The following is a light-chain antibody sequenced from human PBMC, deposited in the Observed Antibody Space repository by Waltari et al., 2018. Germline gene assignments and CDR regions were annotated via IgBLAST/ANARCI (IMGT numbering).Light chain of an antibody. Sequence: QSALTQPASVSGSPGQSLTIACTGTSHDIGTSTSVSWYQQHPGKVPNFLIYDVFNRPAVVSHLFSCHKSVNTASLSISGLQAEDEADYYCSSYTTSDTVIFGGGTKLSVL. CDR2: DVF. J-gene: IGLJ2*01. CDR3: SSYTTSDTVI. V-gene: IGLV2-14*03. CDR1: SHDIGTSTS.